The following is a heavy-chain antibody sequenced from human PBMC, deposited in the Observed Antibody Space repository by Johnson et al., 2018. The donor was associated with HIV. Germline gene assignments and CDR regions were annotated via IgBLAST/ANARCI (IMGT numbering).Heavy chain of an antibody. Sequence: MLLVESGGGLVQPGGSLRLSCAASGFTFSSYAMSWVRQAPGKGLEWVSGISGSGGSTYYADSVKGRFTISRDNSKNTGYGQMNSRRAEDTAVYYCAKDAYCSGGRCYGFGAFDIWGQGTKVTVSS. CDR3: AKDAYCSGGRCYGFGAFDI. D-gene: IGHD2-15*01. CDR1: GFTFSSYA. CDR2: ISGSGGST. V-gene: IGHV3-23*04. J-gene: IGHJ3*02.